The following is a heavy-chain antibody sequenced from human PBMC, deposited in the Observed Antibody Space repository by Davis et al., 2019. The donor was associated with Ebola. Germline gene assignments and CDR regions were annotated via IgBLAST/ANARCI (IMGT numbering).Heavy chain of an antibody. V-gene: IGHV3-9*01. D-gene: IGHD3-22*01. Sequence: GGSLRLSCAASGFTFDDYAMHWVRQAPGKGLEWVSGISWNSGSIGYADSVKGRFTISRDNSKNTLYLQMNSLRAEDTAVYYCAKVQETYYYDSSGYYSRRYFDYWGQGTLVTVSS. CDR3: AKVQETYYYDSSGYYSRRYFDY. CDR2: ISWNSGSI. CDR1: GFTFDDYA. J-gene: IGHJ4*02.